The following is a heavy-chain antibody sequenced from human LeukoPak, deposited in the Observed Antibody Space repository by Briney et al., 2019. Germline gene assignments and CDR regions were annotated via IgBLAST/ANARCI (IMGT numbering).Heavy chain of an antibody. CDR1: GGSFSGYY. CDR3: ARGHQLICFDY. CDR2: IDHSGST. J-gene: IGHJ4*02. V-gene: IGHV4-34*01. Sequence: SETLSLTCAVYGGSFSGYYRSWIRQPPGKGLEWIGEIDHSGSTNYNPSLKSRVTVSVDTSKNQFSLKLSSVTAADTAVYYCARGHQLICFDYWGQGTLVTVSS. D-gene: IGHD6-13*01.